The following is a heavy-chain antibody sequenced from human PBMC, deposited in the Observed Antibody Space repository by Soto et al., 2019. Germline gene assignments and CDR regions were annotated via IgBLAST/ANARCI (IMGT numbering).Heavy chain of an antibody. D-gene: IGHD6-13*01. V-gene: IGHV3-23*01. CDR2: ISGSDDST. Sequence: EVQLLESGGGLVQPGESLRLSCAASGFTFSSYALSWVRQAPGKGLEWVSVISGSDDSTYYADSVKGRFTMSRDNSKNALYLEMNRLRGEDTAVYYCAKRGSWCTVDYWGQGTLVTVSS. CDR1: GFTFSSYA. J-gene: IGHJ4*02. CDR3: AKRGSWCTVDY.